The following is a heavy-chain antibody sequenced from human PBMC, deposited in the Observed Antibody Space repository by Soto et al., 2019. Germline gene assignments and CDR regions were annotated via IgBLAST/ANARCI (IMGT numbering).Heavy chain of an antibody. D-gene: IGHD5-12*01. V-gene: IGHV1-8*01. CDR2: MNPNSGNT. J-gene: IGHJ3*02. Sequence: ASVKVSCKASGYTFTSYDINRVRQATGQGLEWMGWMNPNSGNTGYAQKFQGRVTMTRNTSISTAYMELSSLRSEDTAVYYCARAGEGYGYDAFDIWGQGTMVTVSS. CDR3: ARAGEGYGYDAFDI. CDR1: GYTFTSYD.